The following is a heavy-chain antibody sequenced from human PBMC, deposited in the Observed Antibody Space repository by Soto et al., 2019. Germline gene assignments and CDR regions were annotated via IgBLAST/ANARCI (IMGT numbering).Heavy chain of an antibody. J-gene: IGHJ4*02. CDR1: GFTFSDYY. V-gene: IGHV3-11*06. Sequence: GGSLRLSCAASGFTFSDYYMSWIRQAPGKGLEWVSYISSSSSYTNYADSVKGRFTISRDNAKNSLYLQMNSLRAEDTAVYYCARSSSGWPYFDYWGQGTLVTVSS. CDR3: ARSSSGWPYFDY. D-gene: IGHD6-19*01. CDR2: ISSSSSYT.